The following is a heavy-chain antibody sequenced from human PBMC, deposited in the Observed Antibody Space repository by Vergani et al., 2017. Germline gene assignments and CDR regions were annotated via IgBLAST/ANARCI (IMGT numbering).Heavy chain of an antibody. CDR3: ARGRRSTS. Sequence: QVQLQESGPGLVKPSQTLSLTCTVSGASINNDFYYWHWIRQPAGKGLEWIGRIYVSGITDYNSSLQSRVSMSVDTSKNQFSLKLTSVTAADTAVYYCARGRRSTSWGQGTLVTVSS. J-gene: IGHJ4*02. CDR2: IYVSGIT. V-gene: IGHV4-61*02. D-gene: IGHD2-2*01. CDR1: GASINNDFYY.